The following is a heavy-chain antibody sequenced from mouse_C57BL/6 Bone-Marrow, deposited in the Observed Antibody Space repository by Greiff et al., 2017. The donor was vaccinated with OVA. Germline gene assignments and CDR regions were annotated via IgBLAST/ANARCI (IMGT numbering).Heavy chain of an antibody. CDR3: ARETYYSNPYYYAMDY. V-gene: IGHV1-64*01. J-gene: IGHJ4*01. Sequence: VQLQQPGAELVKPGASVKLSCKASGYTFTSYWMHWVKQRPGQGLEWIGMIHPNSGSTNYNEKFKSKATLTVDKSSSTAYMQLSSLTSEDSAVYYCARETYYSNPYYYAMDYWGQGTSVTVSS. CDR2: IHPNSGST. CDR1: GYTFTSYW. D-gene: IGHD2-5*01.